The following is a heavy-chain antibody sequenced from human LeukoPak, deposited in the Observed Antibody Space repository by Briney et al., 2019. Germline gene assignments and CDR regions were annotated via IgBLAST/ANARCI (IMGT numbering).Heavy chain of an antibody. D-gene: IGHD3-10*01. CDR3: ARDHGSGSYYPYFDY. CDR1: GGSISSGDSY. Sequence: PSQTLSLTCTVSGGSISSGDSYWSWIRQPPGKGLEWIGYIYYSGSTYYNPSLKSRVTISVDTSKNQFSLKLSSVTAADTAVYYCARDHGSGSYYPYFDYWGQGTLVTVSS. CDR2: IYYSGST. V-gene: IGHV4-30-4*01. J-gene: IGHJ4*02.